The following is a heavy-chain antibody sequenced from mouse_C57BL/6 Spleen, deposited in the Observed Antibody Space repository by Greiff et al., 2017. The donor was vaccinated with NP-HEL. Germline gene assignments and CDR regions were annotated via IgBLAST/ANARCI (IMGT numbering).Heavy chain of an antibody. V-gene: IGHV1-55*01. Sequence: VQLQQPGAELVKPGASVKMSCKASGYTFTSYWITWVKQRPGQGLEWIGDIYPGSGSTNYNEKFKSKATLTVDTSSSTAYMQLSSLTSEDSAVYYCARFITTVEDAMDYWGQGTSVTVSS. CDR1: GYTFTSYW. D-gene: IGHD1-1*01. CDR3: ARFITTVEDAMDY. CDR2: IYPGSGST. J-gene: IGHJ4*01.